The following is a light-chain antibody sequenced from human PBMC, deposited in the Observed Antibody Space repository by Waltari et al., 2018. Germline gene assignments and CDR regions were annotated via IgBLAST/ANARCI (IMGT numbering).Light chain of an antibody. V-gene: IGLV2-11*01. CDR3: CSYAGSYIV. Sequence: QSALTQPRSVSGSPGQSVAISRTGTRSFVGGYHYVSWYQQQPGKVPKVVFYDVSKRPSGVPDRFSGSKSGNTASLTISGLQADDEADYYCCSYAGSYIVFGAGTKVTVL. CDR1: RSFVGGYHY. CDR2: DVS. J-gene: IGLJ1*01.